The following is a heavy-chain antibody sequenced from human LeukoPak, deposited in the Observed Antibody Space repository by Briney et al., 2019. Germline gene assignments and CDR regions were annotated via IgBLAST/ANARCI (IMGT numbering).Heavy chain of an antibody. CDR3: AREIAVAGTVGGY. Sequence: ASVKVSCKASGYTFTSYDINWVRQATGQGLEWMGWMNPNSGNTGYAQKFQGRVTMTRNTSISTAYMELSSLRSEDTAVYYCAREIAVAGTVGGYWGQGTLVTVSS. CDR2: MNPNSGNT. V-gene: IGHV1-8*01. D-gene: IGHD6-19*01. J-gene: IGHJ4*02. CDR1: GYTFTSYD.